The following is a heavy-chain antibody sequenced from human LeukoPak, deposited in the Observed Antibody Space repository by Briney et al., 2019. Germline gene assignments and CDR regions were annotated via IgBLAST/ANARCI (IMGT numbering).Heavy chain of an antibody. CDR3: ARLYQQSKWKYYYYYMDV. CDR1: GGSISSSSYY. V-gene: IGHV4-39*07. Sequence: SETLSLTCTVSGGSISSSSYYWGWIRQPPGKGLEWIGSIYYSGSTYYNPSLKSRVTISVDTSKNQFSLRLSSVTAADTAVYYCARLYQQSKWKYYYYYMDVWGKGTAVTVSS. J-gene: IGHJ6*03. D-gene: IGHD1-1*01. CDR2: IYYSGST.